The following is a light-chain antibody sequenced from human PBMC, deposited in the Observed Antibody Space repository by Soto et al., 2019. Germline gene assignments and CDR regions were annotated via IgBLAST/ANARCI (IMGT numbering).Light chain of an antibody. Sequence: EIVLTQSPGTLSLSPGERATLSCRASQSVSGSYLAWYQHKPGQAPRLLVYGASSRATGIPDRFSGSGSGADFTLTISRLEPEDFAVFYCQQYGSLPVTFGRGTKLEIK. CDR1: QSVSGSY. V-gene: IGKV3-20*01. CDR3: QQYGSLPVT. CDR2: GAS. J-gene: IGKJ2*01.